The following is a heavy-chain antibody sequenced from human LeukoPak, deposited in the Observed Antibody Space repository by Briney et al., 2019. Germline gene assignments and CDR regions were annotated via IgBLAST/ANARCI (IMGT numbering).Heavy chain of an antibody. D-gene: IGHD3-22*01. V-gene: IGHV4-38-2*02. J-gene: IGHJ3*02. CDR1: GYSISSGYY. CDR3: ARAGYYDSSGYFDAFDI. CDR2: IYHSGST. Sequence: TSETLSLTCTVSGYSISSGYYWGWIRQPPGKGLEWIGSIYHSGSTYYNPSLKSRVTISVDTSKNQFSLKLSSVTAADTAVYYCARAGYYDSSGYFDAFDIWGQGTMVTVSS.